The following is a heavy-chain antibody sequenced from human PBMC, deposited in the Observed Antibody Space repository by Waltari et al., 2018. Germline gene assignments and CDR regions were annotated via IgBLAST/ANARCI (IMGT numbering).Heavy chain of an antibody. D-gene: IGHD2-2*02. J-gene: IGHJ4*02. Sequence: EVQLVESGGVVVQSGGSLRLSCAASGFTFDDYTMHWVRPAPGKGLEWVSLISWDGGSTYYADSVKGRFTISRDNSKNSLYLQMNSLRTEDTALYYCAKDSHTFLDYWGQGTLVTVSS. CDR1: GFTFDDYT. CDR2: ISWDGGST. V-gene: IGHV3-43*01. CDR3: AKDSHTFLDY.